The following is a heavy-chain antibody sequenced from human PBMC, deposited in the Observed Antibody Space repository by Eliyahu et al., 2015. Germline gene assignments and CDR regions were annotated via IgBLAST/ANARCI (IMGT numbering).Heavy chain of an antibody. J-gene: IGHJ3*01. CDR2: INSRANRV. D-gene: IGHD4-17*01. CDR1: GFTFXXXA. CDR3: AKSATKQGNGDYVFDAYDV. Sequence: EAQLVESGGGLIQPGGSLRXSCVASGFTFXXXAFPWVRQAPGKGLEWVSSINSRANRVYYADXVKGRFTISRDNSKNILYLQMISLRAEDSALYYCAKSATKQGNGDYVFDAYDVWGQGTVVTVSS. V-gene: IGHV3-23*05.